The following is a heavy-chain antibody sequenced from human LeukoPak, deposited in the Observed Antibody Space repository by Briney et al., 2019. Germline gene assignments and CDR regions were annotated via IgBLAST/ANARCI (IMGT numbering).Heavy chain of an antibody. J-gene: IGHJ4*02. CDR3: TTEDYGDYVLSE. V-gene: IGHV1-69*01. CDR2: IIPIFGTA. CDR1: GGTFSSYA. D-gene: IGHD4-17*01. Sequence: SSVKVSCKASGGTFSSYAISWVRQAPGQGLEWMGGIIPIFGTANYAQKFQGRVTITADESTTTDYTKHSSLLYKDTAVYYCTTEDYGDYVLSEWGQGTLVTVSS.